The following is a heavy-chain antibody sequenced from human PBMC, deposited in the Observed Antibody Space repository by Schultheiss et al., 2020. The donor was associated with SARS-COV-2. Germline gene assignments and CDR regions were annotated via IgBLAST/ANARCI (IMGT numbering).Heavy chain of an antibody. D-gene: IGHD7-27*01. CDR1: GFTFSSYA. CDR3: AKGLNWGPTFYY. CDR2: ITASGDST. Sequence: GGSLRLSCAASGFTFSSYAMNWVRQAPGKGLEWVSPITASGDSTYYADSVKSRFTISRDNSKNMLYLQMNSLRAEATAVYYCAKGLNWGPTFYYWGQGTLVTVSS. J-gene: IGHJ4*02. V-gene: IGHV3-23*01.